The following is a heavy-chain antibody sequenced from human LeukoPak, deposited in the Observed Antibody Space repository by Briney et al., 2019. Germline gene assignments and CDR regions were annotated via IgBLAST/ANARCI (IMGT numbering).Heavy chain of an antibody. J-gene: IGHJ6*03. CDR2: IIPILGIA. CDR1: GGTFSSYT. V-gene: IGHV1-69*02. Sequence: PVKVSCKASGGTFSSYTISWVRQAPGQGLEWMGRIIPILGIANYAQEFQGRVTITADKSTSTAYMELSSLRSEDTAVYYCARGSYDFWSGYFHADYYYYMDVWGKGTTVTVSS. D-gene: IGHD3-3*01. CDR3: ARGSYDFWSGYFHADYYYYMDV.